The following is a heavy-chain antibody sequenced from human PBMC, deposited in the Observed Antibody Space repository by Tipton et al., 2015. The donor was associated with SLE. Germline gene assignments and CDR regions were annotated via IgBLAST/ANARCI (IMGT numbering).Heavy chain of an antibody. V-gene: IGHV4-39*01. CDR3: ARHKLSRWYFDL. CDR1: GASISSSNYY. CDR2: IYYSGST. Sequence: GLVKPSETLSLTCTVSGASISSSNYYWGWIRQPPGRGLEWIGSIYYSGSTYYNPSLQSRVSMSVDTSKSQFSLKMSSLTAADTAMYYCARHKLSRWYFDLWGRGTLVTVSS. J-gene: IGHJ2*01.